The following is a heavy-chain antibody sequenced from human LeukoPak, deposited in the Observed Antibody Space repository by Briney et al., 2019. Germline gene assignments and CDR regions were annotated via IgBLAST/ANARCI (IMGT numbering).Heavy chain of an antibody. CDR2: IKPNSGGT. CDR3: ARREYSSSWHDAFDI. Sequence: GASVKVSCKASGYTFTGYYIHWVRQAPGQGLEWMGWIKPNSGGTNYAQKFQGRVTITADKSTSTAYMELSSLRSEDTAVYYCARREYSSSWHDAFDIWGQGTMVTVSS. J-gene: IGHJ3*02. D-gene: IGHD6-13*01. V-gene: IGHV1-2*02. CDR1: GYTFTGYY.